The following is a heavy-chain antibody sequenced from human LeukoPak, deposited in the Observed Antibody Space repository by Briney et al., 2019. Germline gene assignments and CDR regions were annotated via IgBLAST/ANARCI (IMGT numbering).Heavy chain of an antibody. Sequence: ASVKVSCKASGYTFTSYDINWVRQATGRGLEWMGWMNPNSGNTAYAQKFQGRVTITRNTSISTAYMELRSLRSEDTAVYYCATEDYYDSGSNDSWGQGTLVTVSS. V-gene: IGHV1-8*03. J-gene: IGHJ5*01. CDR2: MNPNSGNT. D-gene: IGHD3-22*01. CDR1: GYTFTSYD. CDR3: ATEDYYDSGSNDS.